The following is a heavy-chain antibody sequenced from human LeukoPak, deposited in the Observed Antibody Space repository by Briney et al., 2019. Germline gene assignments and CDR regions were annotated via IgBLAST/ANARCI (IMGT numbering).Heavy chain of an antibody. J-gene: IGHJ4*02. CDR1: GFTFSSYA. Sequence: PGGSLRLSCAASGFTFSSYAMSWVRQAPGKGLEWVSAISGSGGSTYYADSVKGRFTISRDNSKNTLYLQMNSLRAEDTAVYYCARGDVDTAMVSYSGEDYWGQGTLVTVSS. CDR2: ISGSGGST. D-gene: IGHD5-18*01. V-gene: IGHV3-23*01. CDR3: ARGDVDTAMVSYSGEDY.